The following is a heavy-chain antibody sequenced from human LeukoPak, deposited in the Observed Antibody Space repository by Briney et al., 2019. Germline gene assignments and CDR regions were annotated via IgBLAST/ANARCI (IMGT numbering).Heavy chain of an antibody. Sequence: GGSLRLSXAASGFTFSSYSMNWVRQAPGKGLEWVSSISSSSSYIYYADSVKGRFTISRDNAKNSLYLQMNSLRAEDTAVYYCARVEELLKSIPHSVGYYYYYMDAWGKGTTVTVSS. D-gene: IGHD3-10*01. CDR1: GFTFSSYS. J-gene: IGHJ6*03. CDR3: ARVEELLKSIPHSVGYYYYYMDA. V-gene: IGHV3-21*01. CDR2: ISSSSSYI.